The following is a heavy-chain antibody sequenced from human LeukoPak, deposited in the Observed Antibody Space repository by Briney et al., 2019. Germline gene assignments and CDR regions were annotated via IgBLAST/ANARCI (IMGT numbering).Heavy chain of an antibody. CDR2: INHSGST. V-gene: IGHV4-34*01. D-gene: IGHD3-10*01. CDR1: GGSFSGYY. CDR3: ARVWFGGYYFDY. Sequence: SETLSLTCAVYGGSFSGYYWSWIRQPPGKGLEWIGEINHSGSTNYNPSLKSRVTISVDTSKNQFSLKLSSVTAADTAVYYCARVWFGGYYFDYWGQGTLVTVSS. J-gene: IGHJ4*02.